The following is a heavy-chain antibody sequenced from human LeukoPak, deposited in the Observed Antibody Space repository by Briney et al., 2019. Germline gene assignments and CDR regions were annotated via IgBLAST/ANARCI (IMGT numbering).Heavy chain of an antibody. Sequence: ASVKVSCKASGHTFTSYGISWVRQAPGQGLEWMGWISAILGIANYAQKFQGRVTITADKSTSTAYMELSSLRSEDTAVYYCARDGSYYGSGDFQHWGQGTLVTVSS. CDR2: ISAILGIA. CDR3: ARDGSYYGSGDFQH. D-gene: IGHD3-10*01. CDR1: GHTFTSYG. J-gene: IGHJ1*01. V-gene: IGHV1-69*10.